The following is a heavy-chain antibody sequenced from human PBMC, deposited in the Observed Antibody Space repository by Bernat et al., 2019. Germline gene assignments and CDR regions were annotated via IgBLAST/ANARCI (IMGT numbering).Heavy chain of an antibody. CDR2: IYHTGSA. J-gene: IGHJ4*02. V-gene: IGHV4-4*02. D-gene: IGHD4-17*01. CDR3: ARDSTTVTKTYFDY. CDR1: GGSISYSNW. Sequence: QVQLQESGPGLVKPSGTLSLTCAVSGGSISYSNWWSWVRQPPGKGLEWIGEIYHTGSANYNPSLKSRVTISVDKSKNQFSLKLSSVTAADTAVYYCARDSTTVTKTYFDYWGQGTLVTVSS.